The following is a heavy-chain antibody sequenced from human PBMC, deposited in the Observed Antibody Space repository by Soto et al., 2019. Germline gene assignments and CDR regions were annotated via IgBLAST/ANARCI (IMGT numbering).Heavy chain of an antibody. CDR3: ARGQPPYYYDSSGYYY. V-gene: IGHV4-34*01. CDR1: GGSFSGYY. D-gene: IGHD3-22*01. Sequence: PSETLSLTCAVYGGSFSGYYWSWIRQPPGKGLEWIGEINHSGSTNYNPSLKSRVTISVDTSKNQFSLKLSSVTAADTAVYYCARGQPPYYYDSSGYYYWGQGTLVTVSS. CDR2: INHSGST. J-gene: IGHJ4*02.